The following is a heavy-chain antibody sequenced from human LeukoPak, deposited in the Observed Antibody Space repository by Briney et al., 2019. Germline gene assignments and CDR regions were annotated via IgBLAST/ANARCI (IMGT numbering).Heavy chain of an antibody. CDR2: IYPGDSDT. CDR1: GYSFTSYW. Sequence: GESLKISCKGSGYSFTSYWIGWVRQMPGKGLEWMGIIYPGDSDTRYSPSFQGQVTISADKSISTAYLQWSSLKASDTAMYYCARNSPPYDSSGYYYDAFDIRGQGTMVTVSS. CDR3: ARNSPPYDSSGYYYDAFDI. V-gene: IGHV5-51*01. D-gene: IGHD3-22*01. J-gene: IGHJ3*02.